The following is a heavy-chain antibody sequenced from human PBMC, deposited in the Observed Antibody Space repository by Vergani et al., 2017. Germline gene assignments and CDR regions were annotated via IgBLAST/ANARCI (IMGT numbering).Heavy chain of an antibody. D-gene: IGHD4-17*01. CDR3: ARVFPGRDGDFFGYYYYYMDV. CDR1: GFTFSSYS. J-gene: IGHJ6*03. Sequence: EVQLVESGGGLVKPGGSLRLSCAASGFTFSSYSMNWVRQAPGKGLEWVSSISSSSSYIYYADSVKGRFTISRDNAKNSLYLQMNSLRAEDTAVYYCARVFPGRDGDFFGYYYYYMDVWGKGTTVTVSS. V-gene: IGHV3-21*01. CDR2: ISSSSSYI.